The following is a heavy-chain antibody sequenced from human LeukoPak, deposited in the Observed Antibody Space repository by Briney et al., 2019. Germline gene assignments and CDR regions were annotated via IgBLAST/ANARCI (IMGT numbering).Heavy chain of an antibody. Sequence: GGSLRLSCAASGFTFSDYYMSWIRQAPGKGLEWVSYISSSGSTIYYVDSVESRFTIYRDNAKNSLYLQMNSLRAEDTAVYYCAREGSTTVTSDLFDYWGQGTLVTVSS. CDR2: ISSSGSTI. CDR3: AREGSTTVTSDLFDY. J-gene: IGHJ4*02. CDR1: GFTFSDYY. D-gene: IGHD4-17*01. V-gene: IGHV3-11*01.